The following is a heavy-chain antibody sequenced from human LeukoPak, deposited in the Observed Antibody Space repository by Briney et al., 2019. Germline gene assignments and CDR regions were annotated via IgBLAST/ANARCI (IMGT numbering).Heavy chain of an antibody. CDR3: ARARGPFGAFDI. D-gene: IGHD3-10*01. J-gene: IGHJ3*02. CDR1: GGSISSYY. Sequence: PSETLSLTCTVSGGSISSYYWSWIRQPPGKGLEWIGYIYYSGSTNYNPSLKSRVTMSVDTSKNQFSLKLSSVTAADTAVYYCARARGPFGAFDIWGQGTMVTVSS. CDR2: IYYSGST. V-gene: IGHV4-59*12.